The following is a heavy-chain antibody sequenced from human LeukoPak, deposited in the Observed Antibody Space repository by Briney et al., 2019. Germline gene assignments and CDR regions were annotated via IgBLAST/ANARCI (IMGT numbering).Heavy chain of an antibody. D-gene: IGHD6-19*01. J-gene: IGHJ4*02. Sequence: GGSLRLSCAASGFTFSTYGMNWVRQAPGKRLEWVSYISSSSDSIYYADSVKGRFTISRDNSKNTLYLQMNSLRAEDTAVYYCAKGSIAVAGNFDYWGQGTLVTVSS. CDR2: ISSSSDSI. CDR1: GFTFSTYG. CDR3: AKGSIAVAGNFDY. V-gene: IGHV3-48*01.